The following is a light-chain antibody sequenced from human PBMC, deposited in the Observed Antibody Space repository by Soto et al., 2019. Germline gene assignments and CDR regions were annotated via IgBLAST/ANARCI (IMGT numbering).Light chain of an antibody. J-gene: IGKJ5*01. Sequence: VMTQSPGTMSVSPGEGATLFCRASQSVRTKLAWYQQRAGQAPRLLMYGASTRATGIPDRFSGSGSGTEFTLTISSLQSEDFAVYYCQQYNSWPPITFGHGTRLEIK. CDR2: GAS. CDR1: QSVRTK. CDR3: QQYNSWPPIT. V-gene: IGKV3-15*01.